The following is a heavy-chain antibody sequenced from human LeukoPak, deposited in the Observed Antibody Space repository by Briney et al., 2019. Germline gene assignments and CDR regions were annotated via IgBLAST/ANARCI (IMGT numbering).Heavy chain of an antibody. CDR1: GFSFSGHW. Sequence: GGSLRLSCTASGFSFSGHWMHWVRQVPGKGLVWVSRISGDGSSTNYADSVKGRFAISRDNSKNTLYLQMTSLRVEDTAVYYCAQSGGMDVWGQGTTVTVSS. CDR3: AQSGGMDV. V-gene: IGHV3-74*01. J-gene: IGHJ6*02. CDR2: ISGDGSST.